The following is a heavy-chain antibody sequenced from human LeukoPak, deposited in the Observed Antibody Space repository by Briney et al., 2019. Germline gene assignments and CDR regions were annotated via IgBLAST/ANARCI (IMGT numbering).Heavy chain of an antibody. D-gene: IGHD6-6*01. V-gene: IGHV4-30-2*01. Sequence: SETLSLTCTVSGGSISSGGYYWSWIRQPPGKGLEWIGYIYHSGSTYYNPSLKSRVTISVDRSKNQFSLKLSSVTAADTAVYYCARGSSSSPNDYWGQGTLVTVSS. CDR1: GGSISSGGYY. CDR2: IYHSGST. J-gene: IGHJ4*02. CDR3: ARGSSSSPNDY.